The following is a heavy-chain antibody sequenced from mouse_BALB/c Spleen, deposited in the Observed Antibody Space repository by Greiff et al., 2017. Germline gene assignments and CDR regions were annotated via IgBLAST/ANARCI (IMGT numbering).Heavy chain of an antibody. D-gene: IGHD2-14*01. CDR1: GFTFSDYY. CDR3: ARENCRYDVRAWFAY. Sequence: EVKLVESGGGLVKPGGSLKLSCAASGFTFSDYYMYWVRQTPEKRLEWVATISDGGSYTYYPDSVKGRFTISRDNAKNNLYLQMSSLKSEDTAMYYCARENCRYDVRAWFAYWGQGTLVTVSA. J-gene: IGHJ3*01. V-gene: IGHV5-4*02. CDR2: ISDGGSYT.